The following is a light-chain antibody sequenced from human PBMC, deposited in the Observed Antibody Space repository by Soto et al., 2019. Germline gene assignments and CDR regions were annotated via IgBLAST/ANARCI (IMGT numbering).Light chain of an antibody. CDR2: DVS. CDR1: SSDVGGYNY. CDR3: SSYASSSTYV. V-gene: IGLV2-14*03. J-gene: IGLJ1*01. Sequence: QSVLTQPASVSGSSGQSITISCTGTSSDVGGYNYVSWYQHHPGKAPELLIYDVSIRPSGVSNRFSGSKSGHTASLTISGLQAEDEADYYCSSYASSSTYVFGTGTKVTVL.